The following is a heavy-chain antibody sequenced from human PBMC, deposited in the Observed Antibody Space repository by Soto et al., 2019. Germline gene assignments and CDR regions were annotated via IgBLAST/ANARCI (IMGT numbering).Heavy chain of an antibody. CDR3: TRGPPRVQWFDP. J-gene: IGHJ5*02. CDR1: VGAVSSGTYY. CDR2: IYFTGST. V-gene: IGHV4-61*01. Sequence: SKTLSLSCTVSVGAVSSGTYYWIWIRQPPGKGLEWIGHIYFTGSTNYNPSLKSRVTMSLDTSRNQFSLKLSSVTAADTAVYYCTRGPPRVQWFDPWGLGTLVTVSS.